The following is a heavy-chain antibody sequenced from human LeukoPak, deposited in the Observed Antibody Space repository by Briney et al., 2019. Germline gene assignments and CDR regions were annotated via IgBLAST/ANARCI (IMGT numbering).Heavy chain of an antibody. Sequence: SQTLSLTCAISGDSVSSNSAAWNWIRQSPSRGLEWLGRTYYRSKWYNDYAVSVKSRITINPDTSKNQFSLQLNSVTPEDTAVYYCAREFDYGGTSAYYFDYWGQGTLVTVSS. CDR1: GDSVSSNSAA. V-gene: IGHV6-1*01. J-gene: IGHJ4*02. D-gene: IGHD4-23*01. CDR3: AREFDYGGTSAYYFDY. CDR2: TYYRSKWYN.